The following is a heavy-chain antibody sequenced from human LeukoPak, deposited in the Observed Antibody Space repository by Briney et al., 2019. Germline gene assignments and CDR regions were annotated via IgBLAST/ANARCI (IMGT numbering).Heavy chain of an antibody. V-gene: IGHV4-59*01. J-gene: IGHJ4*02. CDR3: ARTRTYLDY. CDR1: GGSIRGYY. CDR2: ISDTGTS. Sequence: SETLSLTCIVCGGSIRGYYWSWIRQPPGRGLEWIGYISDTGTSIYNPSLKNRLSMLVDTSKNHFYLNLTSVTAADTAIYYCARTRTYLDYWGQGALVTVSS. D-gene: IGHD1-7*01.